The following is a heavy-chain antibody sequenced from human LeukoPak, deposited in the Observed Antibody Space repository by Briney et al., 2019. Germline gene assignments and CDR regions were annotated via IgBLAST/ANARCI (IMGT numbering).Heavy chain of an antibody. CDR1: GFSLTTTGVG. V-gene: IGHV2-5*01. D-gene: IGHD4-17*01. Sequence: SGPTLVNPTQTLTLTCTFSGFSLTTTGVGVGWIRQTPGKALEWLALIYWNNDNRYSPSLRSRLTIIKDTSKNLVVLIMANMNPADTATYHCGHYGDYRFTYYFDYWGQGTPVTVSS. J-gene: IGHJ4*02. CDR3: GHYGDYRFTYYFDY. CDR2: IYWNNDN.